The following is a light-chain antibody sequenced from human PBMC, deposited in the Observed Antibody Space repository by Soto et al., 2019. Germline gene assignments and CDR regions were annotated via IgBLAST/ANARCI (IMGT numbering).Light chain of an antibody. CDR1: QSVISTY. CDR3: QQYRDSLGT. Sequence: ESVLTQSPGTLSLSPGERATLSCRASQSVISTYLAWYQQKPGQAPRLRIYGASSRATGIPDRFSGSGSGTDFPLTISRLEPEDFAVYYCQQYRDSLGTFGQGTKVEIQ. V-gene: IGKV3-20*01. CDR2: GAS. J-gene: IGKJ1*01.